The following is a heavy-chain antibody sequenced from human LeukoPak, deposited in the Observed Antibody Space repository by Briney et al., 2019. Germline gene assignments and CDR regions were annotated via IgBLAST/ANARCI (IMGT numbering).Heavy chain of an antibody. CDR2: IYHSGST. CDR1: GGSISSGGYY. V-gene: IGHV4-30-2*01. J-gene: IGHJ4*02. CDR3: ARDAYYSSSSRILDY. D-gene: IGHD6-6*01. Sequence: PSETLSLTCTVSGGSISSGGYYWSWIRQPPGKGLEWIGYIYHSGSTYYNPSLKSRVTISVDRSKNQFSLKLSSVTAADTAVYYCARDAYYSSSSRILDYWGQGTLITVSS.